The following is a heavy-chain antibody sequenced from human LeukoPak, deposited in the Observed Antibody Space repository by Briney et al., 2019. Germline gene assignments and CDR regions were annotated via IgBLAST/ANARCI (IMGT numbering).Heavy chain of an antibody. CDR3: ARGSGPTLTTVDY. J-gene: IGHJ4*02. Sequence: GGSLRLSCAASGFTFSRNSMNWVRQAPGRGLEWVSSISSSSSYIYYADSMKGRFTISRDNDKNSLFLQMNSLRADDTAVYYCARGSGPTLTTVDYWGQGTLVTVSS. CDR2: ISSSSSYI. V-gene: IGHV3-21*01. CDR1: GFTFSRNS. D-gene: IGHD4-17*01.